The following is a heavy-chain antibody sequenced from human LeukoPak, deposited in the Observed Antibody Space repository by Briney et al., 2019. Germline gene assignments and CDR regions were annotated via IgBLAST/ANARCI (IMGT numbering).Heavy chain of an antibody. CDR2: SGSCGST. CDR3: AKDMVAAAAENWFDP. D-gene: IGHD6-13*01. J-gene: IGHJ5*02. V-gene: IGHV3-23*01. Sequence: SGSCGSTYYADSVKGRFTISRDNSKNTLYLQMNSLRAEDTAVYYCAKDMVAAAAENWFDPWGQGTLVTVSS.